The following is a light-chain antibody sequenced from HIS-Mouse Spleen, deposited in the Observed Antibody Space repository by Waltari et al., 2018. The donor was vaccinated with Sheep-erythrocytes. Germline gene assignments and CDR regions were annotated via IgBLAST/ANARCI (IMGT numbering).Light chain of an antibody. Sequence: QSALTQPRSVSGSPGQSVTISCTGTSSDVGGYNYVSWYQQHPGKAPQLMIYDSSKRPSGLPDRFSGSKSGNTASLTISGLQAEDEADYYCCSYAGSYNHVFATGTKVTVL. CDR3: CSYAGSYNHV. V-gene: IGLV2-11*01. CDR2: DSS. J-gene: IGLJ1*01. CDR1: SSDVGGYNY.